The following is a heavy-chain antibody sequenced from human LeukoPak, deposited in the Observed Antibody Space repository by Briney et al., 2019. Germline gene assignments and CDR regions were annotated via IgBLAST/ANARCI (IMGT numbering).Heavy chain of an antibody. CDR1: GLTFSDYY. J-gene: IGHJ5*02. D-gene: IGHD6-19*01. V-gene: IGHV3-11*01. CDR3: ARTQQWLVSGFDP. Sequence: GGSLRLPCATSGLTFSDYYMSWIRQAPGKGLEWISYISSNGRTIYYADSVKGRFTISRDNARKSVYLQMNSLRAEDTAIYYCARTQQWLVSGFDPWGQGTLVTVSS. CDR2: ISSNGRTI.